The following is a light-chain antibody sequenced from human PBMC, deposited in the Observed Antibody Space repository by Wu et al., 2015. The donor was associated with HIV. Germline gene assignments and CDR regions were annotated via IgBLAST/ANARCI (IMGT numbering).Light chain of an antibody. Sequence: EIVMMQSPATLSVSPGERATLSCRASQSISTNLAWYQQKPGQAPRLLIYDASTRATGISARFSGSGSGTEFTLTISTMQSEDFAVYYCQQRTNWPRVTFGQGTKLEMK. CDR2: DAS. CDR3: QQRTNWPRVT. CDR1: QSISTN. J-gene: IGKJ2*01. V-gene: IGKV3-15*01.